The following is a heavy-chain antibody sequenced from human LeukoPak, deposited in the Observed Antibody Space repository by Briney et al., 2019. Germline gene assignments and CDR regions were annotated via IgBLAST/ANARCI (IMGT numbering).Heavy chain of an antibody. V-gene: IGHV4-34*01. Sequence: SETLSLTCAVYGGSFSGYYWSWIRQPPGKGLEWIGEINHSGSTNYNPSLKSRVTISVDTSKNQFSLKLSSVTAADTAVYYCARGPIAARDGARKTDYYYGMDVWGQGTTVTVSS. CDR2: INHSGST. J-gene: IGHJ6*02. D-gene: IGHD6-6*01. CDR3: ARGPIAARDGARKTDYYYGMDV. CDR1: GGSFSGYY.